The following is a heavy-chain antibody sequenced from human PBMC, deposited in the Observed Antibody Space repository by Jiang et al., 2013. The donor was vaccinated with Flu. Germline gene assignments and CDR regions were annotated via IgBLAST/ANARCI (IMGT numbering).Heavy chain of an antibody. V-gene: IGHV1-2*06. D-gene: IGHD2-15*01. Sequence: GAEVKKPGASVKVSCKASGYTFTGYYMHWVRQAPGQGLEWMGRINPNSGGTNYAQKFQGRVTMTTDTSTSTAYMELRSLRSDDTAVYYCARDHPGDIVVVVAGPDYWGQGTLVTVSS. CDR3: ARDHPGDIVVVVAGPDY. CDR2: INPNSGGT. J-gene: IGHJ4*02. CDR1: GYTFTGYY.